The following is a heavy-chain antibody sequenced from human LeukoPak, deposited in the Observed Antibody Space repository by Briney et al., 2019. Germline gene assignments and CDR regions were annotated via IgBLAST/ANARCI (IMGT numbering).Heavy chain of an antibody. CDR1: GYSFTSYV. Sequence: ASVKVSCKASGYSFTSYVITWMRQAPGQGLEWMGWMNLNSGNTGYAQKFQGRVTITRNTSISTAYMELSSLRSEDTAVYYCARVSSSSWYVDYWGQGTLVTVSS. CDR3: ARVSSSSWYVDY. D-gene: IGHD6-13*01. CDR2: MNLNSGNT. J-gene: IGHJ4*02. V-gene: IGHV1-8*03.